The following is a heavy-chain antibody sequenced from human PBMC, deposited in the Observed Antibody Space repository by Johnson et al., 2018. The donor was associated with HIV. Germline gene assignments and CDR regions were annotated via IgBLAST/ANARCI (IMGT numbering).Heavy chain of an antibody. Sequence: QVKLVESGGGVVQPGGTLRLSCAASGFIFRTYGMHWVRQAPGKGLEWVAFIRYDGSNKFYAASVKGRFTISSDNSKNTLYLQRNSLGAEDTAVYYCAKGREWELLGGAFDIWGQGTMVTVSS. CDR2: IRYDGSNK. J-gene: IGHJ3*02. D-gene: IGHD1-26*01. CDR1: GFIFRTYG. CDR3: AKGREWELLGGAFDI. V-gene: IGHV3-30*02.